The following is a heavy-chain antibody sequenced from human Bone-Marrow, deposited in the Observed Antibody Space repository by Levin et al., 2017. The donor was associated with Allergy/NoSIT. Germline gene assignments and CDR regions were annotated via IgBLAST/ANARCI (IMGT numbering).Heavy chain of an antibody. Sequence: SCTVSGVSISSSTYYWAWIRQPPGKGLEWIGSFYSSGSSYTYYNASLKSRLTISEDTPKTQVSLTLVSVTAADTAVYYCARARRLTSSGTGNWFDLWGRGTLVTVSS. CDR3: ARARRLTSSGTGNWFDL. J-gene: IGHJ5*02. V-gene: IGHV4-39*07. D-gene: IGHD6-13*01. CDR2: FYSSGSSYT. CDR1: GVSISSSTYY.